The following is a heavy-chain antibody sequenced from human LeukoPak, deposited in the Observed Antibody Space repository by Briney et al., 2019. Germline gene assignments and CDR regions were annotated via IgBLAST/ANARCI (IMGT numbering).Heavy chain of an antibody. D-gene: IGHD6-19*01. Sequence: KPGESLKISCKGSGYSFTSYWIGWVRQMPGKGLEWMGIIYPGDSDTRYSPSFQGQVTISADKSISTDYLQWSSLKASDTAMYYCARSRRSWWLVRSYFDYWGQGTLVTVSS. V-gene: IGHV5-51*01. J-gene: IGHJ4*02. CDR2: IYPGDSDT. CDR3: ARSRRSWWLVRSYFDY. CDR1: GYSFTSYW.